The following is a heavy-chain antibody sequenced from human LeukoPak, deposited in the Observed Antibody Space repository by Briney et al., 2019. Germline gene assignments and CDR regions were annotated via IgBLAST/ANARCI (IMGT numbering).Heavy chain of an antibody. CDR2: ISYSGNT. D-gene: IGHD3/OR15-3a*01. CDR1: GGSISSGGYY. V-gene: IGHV4-31*03. Sequence: SQTLSLTCTVSGGSISSGGYYWSWIRQHPGKGLEWIGYISYSGNTYYNPSLKSRLTISVDTSKNQFSLKLSSVTAEDTAVYYCARDFSWTGDYYYYGMDVWGQGTTVTVSS. J-gene: IGHJ6*02. CDR3: ARDFSWTGDYYYYGMDV.